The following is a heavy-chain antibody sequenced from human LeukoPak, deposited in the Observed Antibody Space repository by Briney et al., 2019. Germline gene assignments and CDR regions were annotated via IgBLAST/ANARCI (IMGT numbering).Heavy chain of an antibody. CDR1: GFTFNNHA. D-gene: IGHD1-26*01. Sequence: PGRSLRLSCAAAGFTFNNHAMHWVRQAPGKGLERVAVISYHGGDKYYADSVKGRFTISRDNSKNTLYLQMNSLRAEDTAVYYCATPHGWDYGMDVWGQGTTVTVSS. CDR2: ISYHGGDK. V-gene: IGHV3-30*14. J-gene: IGHJ6*02. CDR3: ATPHGWDYGMDV.